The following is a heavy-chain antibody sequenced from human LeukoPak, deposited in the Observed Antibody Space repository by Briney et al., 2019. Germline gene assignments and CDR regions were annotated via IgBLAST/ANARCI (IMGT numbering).Heavy chain of an antibody. CDR1: GFTFSSYW. CDR2: IKQDGSEK. CDR3: ARDPSGYYDFWSGYSGVNWFDP. J-gene: IGHJ5*02. V-gene: IGHV3-7*01. D-gene: IGHD3-3*01. Sequence: GGSLRLSCAASGFTFSSYWMSWVRQAPGKGLEWVANIKQDGSEKYYVDSVKGRFTISRDNAKNSLYLQMNSLRAEDTAVYYCARDPSGYYDFWSGYSGVNWFDPWGQGTLVTVSS.